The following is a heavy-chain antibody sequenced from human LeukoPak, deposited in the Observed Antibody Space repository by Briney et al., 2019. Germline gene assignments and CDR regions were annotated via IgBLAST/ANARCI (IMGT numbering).Heavy chain of an antibody. CDR1: GFTFSSYG. V-gene: IGHV3-33*01. CDR3: ARDLRYCSSTSCYRYFDL. D-gene: IGHD2-2*01. Sequence: PGGSLRLSCAASGFTFSSYGMHWVRQAPGKGLEWVAVIWYDGSKKYYADSVKGRFTISRDNSKNTLYLQMNSLRAEDTAVYYCARDLRYCSSTSCYRYFDLWGRGTLVTVSS. CDR2: IWYDGSKK. J-gene: IGHJ2*01.